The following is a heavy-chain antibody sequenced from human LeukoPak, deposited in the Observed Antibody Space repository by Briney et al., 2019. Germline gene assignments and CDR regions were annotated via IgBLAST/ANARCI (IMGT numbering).Heavy chain of an antibody. Sequence: GGSLRLSCAASGFTFSSYGMHWVRQAPGKGLVWVSRINSDGSTTSYTDSVKGRFAISRDNAKNTLYLQMNSLRAEDSAVYYCARDPYMYTTRWYDYWGQGTLVTVSS. CDR2: INSDGSTT. CDR1: GFTFSSYG. D-gene: IGHD6-13*01. J-gene: IGHJ4*02. CDR3: ARDPYMYTTRWYDY. V-gene: IGHV3-74*01.